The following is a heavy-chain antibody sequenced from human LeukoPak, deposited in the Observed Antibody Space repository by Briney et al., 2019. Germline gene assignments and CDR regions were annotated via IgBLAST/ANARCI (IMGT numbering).Heavy chain of an antibody. CDR2: IIPIFGTA. Sequence: SVKVSCKASGGTFTSYAISWVRQAPGQGLDWKGGIIPIFGTANYAQKFQGRVTITADKSTSIAYMELSSLRSEDTAVYYCARDFTGAYCGGDCYRWGQGTLVTVSS. CDR1: GGTFTSYA. J-gene: IGHJ5*02. CDR3: ARDFTGAYCGGDCYR. V-gene: IGHV1-69*06. D-gene: IGHD2-21*02.